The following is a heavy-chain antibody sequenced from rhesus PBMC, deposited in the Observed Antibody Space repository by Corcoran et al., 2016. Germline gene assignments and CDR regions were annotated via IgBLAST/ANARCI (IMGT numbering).Heavy chain of an antibody. CDR1: GYSISSGYG. Sequence: QLQLQESGPGLVKPSETLSLTCAVSGYSISSGYGWSWIRQPPGKGLEWIGYISYSGSTSYNPSLKSGVTISRDTSKNQFSLKLSSVTAADTAVYYCARGGRRYCTGSGCYARDAFDFWGQGLRVTVSS. CDR2: ISYSGST. J-gene: IGHJ3*01. CDR3: ARGGRRYCTGSGCYARDAFDF. V-gene: IGHV4-122*02. D-gene: IGHD2-21*01.